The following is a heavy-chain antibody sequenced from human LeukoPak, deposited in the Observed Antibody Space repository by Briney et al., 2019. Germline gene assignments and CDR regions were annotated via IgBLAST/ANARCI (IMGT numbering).Heavy chain of an antibody. CDR2: IYHSGST. D-gene: IGHD2-2*01. V-gene: IGHV4-4*02. Sequence: SGTLSLTCAVSGGSISSNNWWSWVRQPPGKGPEWIGEIYHSGSTNYNPSLKSRVTISVDTSKNQFSLKLSSVTAADTAVYYCARRKLPAATGRFDYWGQGTLVTVSS. CDR1: GGSISSNNW. J-gene: IGHJ4*02. CDR3: ARRKLPAATGRFDY.